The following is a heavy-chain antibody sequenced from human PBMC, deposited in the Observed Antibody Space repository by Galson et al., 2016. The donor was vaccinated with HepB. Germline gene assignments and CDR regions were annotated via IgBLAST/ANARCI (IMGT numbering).Heavy chain of an antibody. Sequence: SVKVSCKASGYTFINYDISWVRQATGQGLEWMGWMNPKSGNTGYAPKFQGRLTMTSDTSRNTAYMELRRLRPEDTAVYYCGRRNSGYRAGNWFDPWGQGTLVTVSS. CDR2: MNPKSGNT. D-gene: IGHD5-12*01. CDR3: GRRNSGYRAGNWFDP. CDR1: GYTFINYD. V-gene: IGHV1-8*02. J-gene: IGHJ5*02.